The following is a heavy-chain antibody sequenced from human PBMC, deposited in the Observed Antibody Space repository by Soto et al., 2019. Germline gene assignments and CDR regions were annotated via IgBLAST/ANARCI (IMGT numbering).Heavy chain of an antibody. CDR1: GGTFSSFT. CDR2: FMPILGAA. V-gene: IGHV1-69*01. CDR3: ARGNAFDI. Sequence: QLQLVQSGADVKKPGSSVKVSCKASGGTFSSFTVNWVRQAPGQGLEWMGGFMPILGAANYAPKFQGRVTIIADESTNTGYMELSSLRSEDTAVYYCARGNAFDIWGQGTMVTVS. J-gene: IGHJ3*02.